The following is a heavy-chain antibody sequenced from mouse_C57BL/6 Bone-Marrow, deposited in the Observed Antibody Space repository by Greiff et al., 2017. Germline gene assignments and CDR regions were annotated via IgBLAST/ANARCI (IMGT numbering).Heavy chain of an antibody. CDR3: ASRRPSWGGFAY. D-gene: IGHD4-1*01. V-gene: IGHV1-4*01. CDR1: GYTFTGYT. CDR2: INPSSGST. J-gene: IGHJ3*01. Sequence: QVQLQQSGAELARPGASVKMSCKASGYTFTGYTMHWVKQRPGQGLEWIGYINPSSGSTKYNQKFKDQGTLTADKSSSTAYMQLSSLTSEDSAVYYCASRRPSWGGFAYWGQGTLVPDSA.